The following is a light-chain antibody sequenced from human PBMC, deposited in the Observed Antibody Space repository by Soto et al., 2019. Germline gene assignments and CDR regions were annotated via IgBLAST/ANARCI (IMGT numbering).Light chain of an antibody. V-gene: IGLV2-14*03. CDR1: SSDIGRYNF. CDR2: DVV. Sequence: QSALTQPPSASGSPGQSVTISCTGSSSDIGRYNFVAWYQQHPGQAPKVILYDVVKRPSGVPDRFSGSKSGNTASLTISGLQAEDEADYYCSSYTSDSTLVFGGGTKLTVL. CDR3: SSYTSDSTLV. J-gene: IGLJ3*02.